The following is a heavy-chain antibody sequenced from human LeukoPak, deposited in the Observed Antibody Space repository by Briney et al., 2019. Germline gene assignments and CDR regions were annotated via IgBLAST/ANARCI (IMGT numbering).Heavy chain of an antibody. CDR2: ISYDGSNK. CDR3: ARAHRYCSSTSCFFYFDY. CDR1: GFTFSSYA. D-gene: IGHD2-2*01. Sequence: PGGSLRLSCAASGFTFSSYAMHWVRQAPGKGLEWVAVISYDGSNKYYADSVKGRFTISRDNAKNSLYLQMNSLRAEDTAVYYCARAHRYCSSTSCFFYFDYWGQGTLVTVSS. V-gene: IGHV3-30*04. J-gene: IGHJ4*02.